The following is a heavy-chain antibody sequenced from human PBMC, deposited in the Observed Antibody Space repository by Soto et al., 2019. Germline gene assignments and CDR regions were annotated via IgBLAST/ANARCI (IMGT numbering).Heavy chain of an antibody. V-gene: IGHV3-53*02. D-gene: IGHD6-19*01. Sequence: DVQLVETGGGLIQPGRSLRLSCAASGFIVSSSYMTWVRQAPGKGLEWVSVIYADGRTYYADSVKGRFTNSRDNSKNTLYLQMNSLSAEDAAVDYCARRGGWYGQCYFDCWGQGTLVTVSS. CDR2: IYADGRT. J-gene: IGHJ4*02. CDR1: GFIVSSSY. CDR3: ARRGGWYGQCYFDC.